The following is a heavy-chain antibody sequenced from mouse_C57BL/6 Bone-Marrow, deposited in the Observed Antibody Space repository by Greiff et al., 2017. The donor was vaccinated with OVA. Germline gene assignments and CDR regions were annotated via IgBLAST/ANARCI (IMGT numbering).Heavy chain of an antibody. CDR1: GYTFTDYY. Sequence: EVQRVESGPVLVKPGASVKMSCKASGYTFTDYYMNWVKQSHGKSLEWIGVINPYNGGTSYNQKFKGKATLTVDKSSSTAYMELNSLTSEDSAVYYCARLDYDYDSWYFDVWGTGTTVTVSS. D-gene: IGHD2-4*01. J-gene: IGHJ1*03. CDR3: ARLDYDYDSWYFDV. CDR2: INPYNGGT. V-gene: IGHV1-19*01.